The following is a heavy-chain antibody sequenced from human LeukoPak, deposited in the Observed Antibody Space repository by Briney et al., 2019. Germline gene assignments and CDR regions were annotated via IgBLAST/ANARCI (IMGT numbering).Heavy chain of an antibody. Sequence: GSLRLSCAASGFTFSSFAMSWVRQAPGKGLEWIEEIYHSGSTNYNPPLKSRVTISVDKSKNQFSLKLSSVTAADTAVYYCARAVSGMDVWGQGTTVTVSS. CDR2: IYHSGST. V-gene: IGHV4-4*02. CDR3: ARAVSGMDV. D-gene: IGHD1-14*01. CDR1: GFTFSSFAM. J-gene: IGHJ6*02.